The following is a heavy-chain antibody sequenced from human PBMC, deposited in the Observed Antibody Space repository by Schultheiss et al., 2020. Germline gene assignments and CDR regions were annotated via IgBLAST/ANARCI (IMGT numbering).Heavy chain of an antibody. CDR2: INTDGTTT. J-gene: IGHJ4*02. D-gene: IGHD1-26*01. CDR1: GFTFSAYW. CDR3: VRDTSRAQDY. V-gene: IGHV3-74*01. Sequence: GESLRLSCAASGFTFSAYWMHWVRQGPGKGLVWVSTINTDGTTTRYADSVRGRFTISRDNAKNTLSLQVNSLRAEDTALYYCVRDTSRAQDYWGQGSLVTVSS.